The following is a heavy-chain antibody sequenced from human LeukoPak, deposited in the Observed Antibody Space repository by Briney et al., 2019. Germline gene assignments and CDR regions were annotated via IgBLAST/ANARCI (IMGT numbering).Heavy chain of an antibody. J-gene: IGHJ4*02. D-gene: IGHD3-3*01. CDR2: IYTSGST. V-gene: IGHV4-61*02. CDR1: GGSISSGSYY. Sequence: PSETLSLTCTVSGGSISSGSYYWSWIRQPAGKGLEWIERIYTSGSTNYNPSLKSRVTISVDTSKNQFSLKLSSVTAADTAVYYCARGDYDFWSGYLDYWGQGTLVTVSS. CDR3: ARGDYDFWSGYLDY.